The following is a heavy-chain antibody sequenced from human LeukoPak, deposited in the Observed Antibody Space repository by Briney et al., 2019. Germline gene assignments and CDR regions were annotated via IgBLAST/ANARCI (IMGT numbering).Heavy chain of an antibody. J-gene: IGHJ5*02. CDR2: IYYSGST. V-gene: IGHV4-39*01. D-gene: IGHD3-22*01. CDR1: GGSISSSSYY. Sequence: KPSETLSLTCTVSGGSISSSSYYWGWIRQPPGKGLEWIGSIYYSGSTYYNPSLKSRVTISVDTSKNQFSLKLSSVTAADTAVYYCATSSIVVVTKGWFDPWGQGTLVTVSS. CDR3: ATSSIVVVTKGWFDP.